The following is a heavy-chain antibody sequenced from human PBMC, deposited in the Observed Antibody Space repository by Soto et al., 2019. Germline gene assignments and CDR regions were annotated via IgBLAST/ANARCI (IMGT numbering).Heavy chain of an antibody. CDR3: ARGNIVATSSANWFDP. J-gene: IGHJ5*02. D-gene: IGHD5-12*01. V-gene: IGHV4-31*11. Sequence: SETLSLTCAVSGGSISSGGYSWSWIRQPPGKGLEWIGYIYYSGSTYYNPSLKSRVTISVDTSKNQFSLKLSSVTAADTAVYYCARGNIVATSSANWFDPWGQGTLVTVSS. CDR1: GGSISSGGYS. CDR2: IYYSGST.